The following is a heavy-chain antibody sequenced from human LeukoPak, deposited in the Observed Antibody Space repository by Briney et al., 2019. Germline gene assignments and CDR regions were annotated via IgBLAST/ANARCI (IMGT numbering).Heavy chain of an antibody. CDR2: MNPNSGNT. Sequence: ASVKVSCKASGYTFTSYDINWVRQATGQGLEWMGWMNPNSGNTGYAQKFQGRVTITRNTSISTAYMELSSLRSEDTAVYYCATKSSIAARRAYYYYYMDVWGKGTTVTVSS. V-gene: IGHV1-8*03. CDR1: GYTFTSYD. CDR3: ATKSSIAARRAYYYYYMDV. J-gene: IGHJ6*03. D-gene: IGHD6-13*01.